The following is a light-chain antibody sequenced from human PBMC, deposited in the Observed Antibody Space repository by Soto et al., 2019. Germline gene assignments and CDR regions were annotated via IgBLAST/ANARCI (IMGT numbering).Light chain of an antibody. J-gene: IGKJ5*01. CDR1: QSISSY. CDR2: AAS. V-gene: IGKV1-39*01. Sequence: DLQMTQSPSSLSASVGDRVTITCRASQSISSYLNWYQQKPGKAPKLLIYAASSLQSGVPSRSSGSGSGTDFPLTISTLQPEDFATYYCQQSYSTSITVGQGTRLEI. CDR3: QQSYSTSIT.